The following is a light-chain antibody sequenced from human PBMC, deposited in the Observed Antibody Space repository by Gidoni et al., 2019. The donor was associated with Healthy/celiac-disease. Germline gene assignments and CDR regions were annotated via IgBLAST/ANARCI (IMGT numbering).Light chain of an antibody. J-gene: IGKJ5*01. CDR3: QQYGSSPPIT. CDR1: QSVSSIY. Sequence: EIVLTQSPDTLSLSPGERAPLSCRASQSVSSIYLAWYQQKPGKAPRLLIYGASSRATGIPDRFSGSGSGTDFTLTISRLEPEDFAVYYCQQYGSSPPITFGQGTRLEIK. CDR2: GAS. V-gene: IGKV3-20*01.